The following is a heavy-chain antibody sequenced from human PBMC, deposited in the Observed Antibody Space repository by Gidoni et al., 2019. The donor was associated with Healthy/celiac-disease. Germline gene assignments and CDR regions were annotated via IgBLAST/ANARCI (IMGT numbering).Heavy chain of an antibody. V-gene: IGHV1-69*04. CDR1: GGTFSSYA. Sequence: QVQLVQSGAEVKKPGSSVKVSCKASGGTFSSYAISWVRPAPGQGLEWMGRSIPFLGIANSAQKFQGRVTITADKSTSTAYMELSSLRSEDTAVYYCARVYCGGDCYSRGYFDYWGQGTLVTVSS. CDR2: SIPFLGIA. D-gene: IGHD2-21*02. CDR3: ARVYCGGDCYSRGYFDY. J-gene: IGHJ4*02.